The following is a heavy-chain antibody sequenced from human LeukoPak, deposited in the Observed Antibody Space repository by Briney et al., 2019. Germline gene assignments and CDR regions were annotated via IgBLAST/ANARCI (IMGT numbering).Heavy chain of an antibody. Sequence: PSETLSLTCTVSGGSISSSSYYWGWIRQPPGKGLEWIGSIYYSGSTYYNPSLKSRVTISVDTSKNQFSLKLSSVTAADTAVYYCARPGTRRRDAFDIWGQGTMVSVSS. CDR2: IYYSGST. D-gene: IGHD1-14*01. J-gene: IGHJ3*02. CDR3: ARPGTRRRDAFDI. CDR1: GGSISSSSYY. V-gene: IGHV4-39*01.